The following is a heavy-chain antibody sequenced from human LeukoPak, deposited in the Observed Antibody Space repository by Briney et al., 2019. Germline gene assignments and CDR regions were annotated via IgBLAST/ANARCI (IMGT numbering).Heavy chain of an antibody. D-gene: IGHD5-12*01. CDR3: ARDPGDIVATRGPSLNFDY. CDR1: GYTFTGYY. CDR2: INPNSGGT. Sequence: ASVKLSCKASGYTFTGYYMHWVRQAPGQGLGWMGWINPNSGGTNYAQKFQGRVTMTRATSISTAYMELSRLRSDDTAVYYCARDPGDIVATRGPSLNFDYWGQGTLVTVSS. V-gene: IGHV1-2*02. J-gene: IGHJ4*02.